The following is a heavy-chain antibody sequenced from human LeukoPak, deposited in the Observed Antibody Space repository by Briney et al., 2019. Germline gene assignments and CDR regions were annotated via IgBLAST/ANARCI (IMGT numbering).Heavy chain of an antibody. CDR1: GFTFDTYA. CDR2: ISHDESAK. D-gene: IGHD2-21*01. V-gene: IGHV3-30-3*01. J-gene: IGHJ5*02. Sequence: PGGSLRLSCAASGFTFDTYAIHWVRQAPGTGLEWVAVISHDESAKYYADSVTGRFIVSRDNSKNTSYLQMNSLRPEDTAVYYCARSQLLTSKFDPWGQGVLVTVSS. CDR3: ARSQLLTSKFDP.